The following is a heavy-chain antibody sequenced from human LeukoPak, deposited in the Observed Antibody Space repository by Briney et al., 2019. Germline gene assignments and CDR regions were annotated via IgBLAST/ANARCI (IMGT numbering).Heavy chain of an antibody. D-gene: IGHD6-6*01. CDR1: GFTFSSYA. CDR2: ISYDGSNK. Sequence: GGSLRLSCAASGFTFSSYAMHWVRQAPGKGLEWVAVISYDGSNKYYADSVKGRFTISRDNSKNTLYLQMNSLRAEDTAVYYCARDRAVGPYSSSWLAHYWGQGTLVTVSS. J-gene: IGHJ4*02. CDR3: ARDRAVGPYSSSWLAHY. V-gene: IGHV3-30*04.